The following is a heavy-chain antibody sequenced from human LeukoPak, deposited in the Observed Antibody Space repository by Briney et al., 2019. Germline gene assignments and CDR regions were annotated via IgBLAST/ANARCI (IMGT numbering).Heavy chain of an antibody. Sequence: SETLSLTCTVSGGSISSSSYYWGWSRQPPGKGLEWIGSIYYSGSTYYNPSLKSRVTISVDTSKNQFSLKLSSVTAADTAVYYCARQRGYCTNGVCYTWYFDYWGQGTLVTVSS. CDR3: ARQRGYCTNGVCYTWYFDY. D-gene: IGHD2-8*01. CDR1: GGSISSSSYY. J-gene: IGHJ4*02. V-gene: IGHV4-39*01. CDR2: IYYSGST.